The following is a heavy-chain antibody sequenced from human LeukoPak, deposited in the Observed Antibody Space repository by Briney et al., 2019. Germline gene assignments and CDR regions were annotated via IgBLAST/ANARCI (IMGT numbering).Heavy chain of an antibody. Sequence: ASVKVSCKASGHTFTCDYMHWVRQAPGQGLEWMGGIIPIFGTANYAQKFQGRVTITADESTSTAYMELSSLRAEDTAVYYCARAWTRFTGGYYYMDVWGKGTTVTVS. J-gene: IGHJ6*03. CDR3: ARAWTRFTGGYYYMDV. CDR1: GHTFTCDY. V-gene: IGHV1-69*13. CDR2: IIPIFGTA. D-gene: IGHD1-1*01.